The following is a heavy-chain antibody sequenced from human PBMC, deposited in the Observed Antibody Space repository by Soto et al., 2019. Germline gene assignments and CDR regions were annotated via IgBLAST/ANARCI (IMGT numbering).Heavy chain of an antibody. D-gene: IGHD6-13*01. J-gene: IGHJ1*01. CDR3: VKYESINWYRANSRH. CDR1: GCKLGACS. CDR2: SNWNSGSI. Sequence: GGDLRVWWAASGCKLGACSKLWRRQLPGKGLEWVSGSNWNSGSIRYGDSVKGRFASSRDKAKNSLRLQMNSLSADDTAFYYCVKYESINWYRANSRHWGQG. V-gene: IGHV3-9*01.